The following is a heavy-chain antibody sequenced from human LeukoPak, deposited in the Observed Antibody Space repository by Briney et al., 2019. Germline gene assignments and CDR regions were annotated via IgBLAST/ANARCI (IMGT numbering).Heavy chain of an antibody. D-gene: IGHD5-18*01. Sequence: GGSLRLSCAASGFTFDDYAMHWVRQAPGKGLEWVSGISWNSGSIGYADYVKGRFTISRDNAKNSLYLQMNSLRAEDTALYYCAKDLSPGYSYGYPFDYWGQGTLVTVSS. CDR1: GFTFDDYA. J-gene: IGHJ4*02. CDR2: ISWNSGSI. CDR3: AKDLSPGYSYGYPFDY. V-gene: IGHV3-9*01.